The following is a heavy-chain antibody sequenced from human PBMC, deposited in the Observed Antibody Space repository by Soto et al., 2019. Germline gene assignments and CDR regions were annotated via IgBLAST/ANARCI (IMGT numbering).Heavy chain of an antibody. CDR1: GGSVSSGAYY. CDR2: IYYSGST. J-gene: IGHJ3*02. D-gene: IGHD5-12*01. V-gene: IGHV4-31*03. Sequence: QVQLQESDAGLVKASQTLSLTCTVSGGSVSSGAYYWTWIRQRPGKGLEWIGYIYYSGSTYYSPSLKSRLSISLDTSKNQFSLRLSSVTAAATAMYYCARARLRAVYAFDIWGQGTMVTVSS. CDR3: ARARLRAVYAFDI.